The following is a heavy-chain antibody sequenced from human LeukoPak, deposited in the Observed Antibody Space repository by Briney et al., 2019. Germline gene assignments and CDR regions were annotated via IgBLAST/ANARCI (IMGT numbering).Heavy chain of an antibody. Sequence: GGSLRLSCAASGFTFSSYAMGWVRQAPGKGLEWVAVISYDGSNKYYADSVKGRFTISRDNSKNTLYLQMNSLRAEDTAVYYCARERYCSGGSCSRGFDPWGQGTLVTVSS. V-gene: IGHV3-30-3*01. D-gene: IGHD2-15*01. CDR1: GFTFSSYA. J-gene: IGHJ5*02. CDR2: ISYDGSNK. CDR3: ARERYCSGGSCSRGFDP.